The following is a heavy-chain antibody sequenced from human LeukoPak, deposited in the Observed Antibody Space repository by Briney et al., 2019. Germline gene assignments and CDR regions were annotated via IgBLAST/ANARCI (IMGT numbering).Heavy chain of an antibody. Sequence: AAAKVSCKPSGYTFTIYGRSGVRQTPGQGREWRGWISAYKGNTHYAQKLQGRVTMTTDTSTSTAYMELRSLRSDDTAVYYCARAASRGLRYFDWLGEDYYYMDVWGKGTTVTVSS. CDR1: GYTFTIYG. D-gene: IGHD3-9*01. CDR2: ISAYKGNT. V-gene: IGHV1-18*01. CDR3: ARAASRGLRYFDWLGEDYYYMDV. J-gene: IGHJ6*03.